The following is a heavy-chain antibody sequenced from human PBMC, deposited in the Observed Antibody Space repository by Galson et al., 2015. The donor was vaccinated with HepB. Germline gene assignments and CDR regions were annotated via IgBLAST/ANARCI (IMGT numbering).Heavy chain of an antibody. CDR2: ISWNNGSI. D-gene: IGHD3-3*01. CDR1: GFTFDDYA. V-gene: IGHV3-9*01. Sequence: SLRLSCAASGFTFDDYAMHWVRQAPGKGLEWVSGISWNNGSIGYADSVKGRFTISRDNAKNSLYLQMNSLRAEDTALYYCAKGRSGYDFWSGYLDYWGQGTLVTVSS. CDR3: AKGRSGYDFWSGYLDY. J-gene: IGHJ4*02.